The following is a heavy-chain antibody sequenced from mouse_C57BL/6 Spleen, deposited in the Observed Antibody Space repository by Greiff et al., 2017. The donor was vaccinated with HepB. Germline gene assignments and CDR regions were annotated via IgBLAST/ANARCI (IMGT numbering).Heavy chain of an antibody. D-gene: IGHD2-1*01. J-gene: IGHJ4*01. CDR1: GYSITSGYY. Sequence: EESGPGLVKPSQSLSLTCSVTGYSITSGYYWNWIRQFPGNKLEWMGYISYDGSNNYNPSLKNRISITRDTSKNQFFLKLNSVTTEDTATYYCAREGGYYGNPYAMDYWGQGTSVTVSS. V-gene: IGHV3-6*01. CDR3: AREGGYYGNPYAMDY. CDR2: ISYDGSN.